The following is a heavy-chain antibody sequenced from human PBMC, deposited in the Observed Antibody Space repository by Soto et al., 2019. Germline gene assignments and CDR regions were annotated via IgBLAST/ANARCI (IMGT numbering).Heavy chain of an antibody. CDR1: GFTFSSYA. J-gene: IGHJ5*02. D-gene: IGHD6-13*01. CDR2: ITGSGAGS. Sequence: EVQLLESGGGWLQPGGSLRLSCAASGFTFSSYAMNWVRQAPGKGLEWVSGITGSGAGSYYSDSVQGRFTTSRDNSKNTLYLQMNSLRAEDTAVYYCAKAYSNSWPNDWFDPWGQGTLVTVSS. CDR3: AKAYSNSWPNDWFDP. V-gene: IGHV3-23*01.